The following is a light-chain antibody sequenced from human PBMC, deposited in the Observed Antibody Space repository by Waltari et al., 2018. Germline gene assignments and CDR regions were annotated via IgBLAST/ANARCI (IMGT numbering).Light chain of an antibody. CDR2: GAS. Sequence: EIVLTQSPGTLSLSPEERATLPCRASQSVSTYYLAWYQHKPGQAPRLVIYGASTRAAGIPDRFSGSGSGTDFTLTISGLEPEDFAVYYCQQYGTSPPLTFGGGTKVEIK. J-gene: IGKJ4*01. CDR3: QQYGTSPPLT. V-gene: IGKV3-20*01. CDR1: QSVSTYY.